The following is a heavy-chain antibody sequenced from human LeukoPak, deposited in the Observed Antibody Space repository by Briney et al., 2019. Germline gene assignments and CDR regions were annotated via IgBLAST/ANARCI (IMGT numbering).Heavy chain of an antibody. CDR2: ISSSSSTI. V-gene: IGHV3-48*01. Sequence: GGSLRLSCAASGFTFSSYSMNWVRQPPGKGLEWVSYISSSSSTIYYADSVKGRFTISRDNAKNSLYLQMNSLRAEDTAVYYCARDGYCTNGVCYKEFDYWGQGTLVTVSS. J-gene: IGHJ4*02. CDR3: ARDGYCTNGVCYKEFDY. D-gene: IGHD2-8*01. CDR1: GFTFSSYS.